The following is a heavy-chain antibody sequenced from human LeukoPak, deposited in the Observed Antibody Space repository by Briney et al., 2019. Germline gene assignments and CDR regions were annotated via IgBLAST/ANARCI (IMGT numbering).Heavy chain of an antibody. CDR2: INHSGST. D-gene: IGHD1-26*01. V-gene: IGHV4-34*01. CDR1: GFTFSSYA. J-gene: IGHJ4*02. Sequence: GSLRLSCAASGFTFSSYAMSWIRQPPGKGLEWIGEINHSGSTNYNPSLKSRVTISVDTSKNQFSLKLSSVTAADTAVYYCARALRGVGANPLLYWGQGTLVTVSS. CDR3: ARALRGVGANPLLY.